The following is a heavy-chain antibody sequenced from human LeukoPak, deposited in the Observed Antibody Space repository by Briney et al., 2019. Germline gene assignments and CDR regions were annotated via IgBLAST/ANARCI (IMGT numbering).Heavy chain of an antibody. Sequence: AGGSLRLSCAASGFTFSSYWMHWVRQAPGKGLVWVSRINSDGSSATYADSVKGRFTISRDNSKNSLYLQMNSLRTEDTALYYCAKDTQHNSGRAGFYGMDVWGLGTTVTVSS. V-gene: IGHV3-74*01. D-gene: IGHD6-19*01. J-gene: IGHJ6*02. CDR2: INSDGSSA. CDR1: GFTFSSYW. CDR3: AKDTQHNSGRAGFYGMDV.